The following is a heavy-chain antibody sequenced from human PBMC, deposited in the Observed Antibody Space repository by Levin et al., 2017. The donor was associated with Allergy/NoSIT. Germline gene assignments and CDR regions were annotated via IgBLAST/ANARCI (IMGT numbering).Heavy chain of an antibody. J-gene: IGHJ4*02. V-gene: IGHV4-34*01. CDR1: GGSFSGYY. CDR3: ARAWIQRYSGYDR. Sequence: SETLSLTCAVYGGSFSGYYWSWIRQPPGKGLEWIGEINHSGSTNYNPSLKSRVTISVDTSKNQFSLKLSSVTAADTAVYYCARAWIQRYSGYDRWGQGTLVTVSS. D-gene: IGHD5-12*01. CDR2: INHSGST.